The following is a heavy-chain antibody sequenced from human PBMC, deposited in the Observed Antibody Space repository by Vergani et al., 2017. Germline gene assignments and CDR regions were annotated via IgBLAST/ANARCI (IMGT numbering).Heavy chain of an antibody. CDR3: ARDRARSCTEMNCRGKMDV. V-gene: IGHV3-9*01. J-gene: IGHJ6*04. Sequence: EVDLVESGGGLAQPGGSLRLSCEASGITFWKFGMHWVRQGPGKGLEWVSGISWNSGAVDYADSVRGRFTISRDNAKNSLFLEMNSLRREDTAIYYCARDRARSCTEMNCRGKMDVWGGGTQVTVSS. CDR1: GITFWKFG. D-gene: IGHD5-24*01. CDR2: ISWNSGAV.